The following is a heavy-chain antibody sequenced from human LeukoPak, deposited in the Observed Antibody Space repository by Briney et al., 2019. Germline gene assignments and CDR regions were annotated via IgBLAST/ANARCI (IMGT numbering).Heavy chain of an antibody. V-gene: IGHV3-30-3*01. CDR1: GFTFSRYT. CDR3: ARGRQEGGTLFGY. Sequence: HPGGSLRLSCAASGFTFSRYTMYWVRQAPGKGLEWVALISYDGSNKYYADSVTGRFTISRDNSKSTLYLQMNTLRGEDSAIYYCARGRQEGGTLFGYWGQGTLVTVSS. J-gene: IGHJ4*02. D-gene: IGHD1-26*01. CDR2: ISYDGSNK.